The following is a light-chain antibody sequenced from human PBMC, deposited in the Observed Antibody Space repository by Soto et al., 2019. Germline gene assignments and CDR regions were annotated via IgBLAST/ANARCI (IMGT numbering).Light chain of an antibody. Sequence: DNQMNQSPSTLSAYVGDRVTITCRASQSISSWLAWYQQKPGKAPNLLIYSTSTLQSGVPSRFSGSGSGTDFTLTINSLQPEDFATYYCQQAYDIPRTFGQGTKVDIK. CDR2: STS. CDR3: QQAYDIPRT. V-gene: IGKV1-39*01. CDR1: QSISSW. J-gene: IGKJ1*01.